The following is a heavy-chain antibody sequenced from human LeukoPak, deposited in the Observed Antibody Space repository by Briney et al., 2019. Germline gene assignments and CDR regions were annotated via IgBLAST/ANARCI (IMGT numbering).Heavy chain of an antibody. V-gene: IGHV3-21*01. J-gene: IGHJ3*02. CDR2: ISSSSSYI. Sequence: PGRSLRLSCAASGFTFSSYSMNWVRQAPGKGLEWASSISSSSSYIYYADSVKGRFTISRDNAKNSLYLQMNSLRAEDTAVYYCARDYGSGKINAFDIWGQGTMVTVSS. CDR1: GFTFSSYS. CDR3: ARDYGSGKINAFDI. D-gene: IGHD3-10*01.